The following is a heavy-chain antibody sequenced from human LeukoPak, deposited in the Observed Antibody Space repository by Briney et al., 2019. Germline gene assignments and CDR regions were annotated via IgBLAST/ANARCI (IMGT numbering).Heavy chain of an antibody. CDR3: ARTYDSSGYEEY. V-gene: IGHV1-69*02. CDR2: IIPILGIA. Sequence: VASVKVSCKASGGTFSSYTISWVRQAPVQGLEWMGRIIPILGIANYAQKFQGRVTITADKSTSTAYMELSSLRSEDTAVYYCARTYDSSGYEEYWGQGTLVTVSS. D-gene: IGHD3-22*01. J-gene: IGHJ4*02. CDR1: GGTFSSYT.